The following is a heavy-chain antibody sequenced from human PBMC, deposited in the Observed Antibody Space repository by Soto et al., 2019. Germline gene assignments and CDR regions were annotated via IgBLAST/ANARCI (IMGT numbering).Heavy chain of an antibody. CDR2: IKQDGTKT. CDR1: GFTFSLFW. D-gene: IGHD2-15*01. V-gene: IGHV3-7*03. CDR3: ARVLLYSVGGRGWFDP. J-gene: IGHJ5*02. Sequence: GGSLRLSCAASGFTFSLFWMSWVRQAPGKGLEWVANIKQDGTKTYYVDSVKGRFTISRDNAKNSLYLQMNSLRAEDTAMYYCARVLLYSVGGRGWFDPWGPGTLVTVSS.